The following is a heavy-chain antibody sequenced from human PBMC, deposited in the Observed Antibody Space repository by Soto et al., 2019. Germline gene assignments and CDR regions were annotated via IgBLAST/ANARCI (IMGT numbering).Heavy chain of an antibody. CDR3: AKCHHIKYYDSSGYYPSTFDY. Sequence: PGGSLRLSCAASGFTFSSYGMHWVRQAPGKGLEWVAVISYDGSNKYYADSVKGRFTISRDNSKNTLYLQMNSLRAEDTAVYYCAKCHHIKYYDSSGYYPSTFDYWGQGTLVTVSS. J-gene: IGHJ4*02. V-gene: IGHV3-30*18. CDR1: GFTFSSYG. D-gene: IGHD3-22*01. CDR2: ISYDGSNK.